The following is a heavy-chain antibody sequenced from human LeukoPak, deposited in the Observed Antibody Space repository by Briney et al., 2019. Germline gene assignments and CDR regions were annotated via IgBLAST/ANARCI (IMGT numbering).Heavy chain of an antibody. CDR2: INTSGGST. D-gene: IGHD3-10*01. Sequence: PGGSLRLSCAASGFTFGSYVMSWVRQAPGKGLEWVSSINTSGGSTYYADSVKGRFTISRDNSKNTLYLQMDSLRAEDTAVYYCARVSRSSGSHYYYYYGMDVWGQGTAVTVSS. CDR1: GFTFGSYV. J-gene: IGHJ6*02. V-gene: IGHV3-23*01. CDR3: ARVSRSSGSHYYYYYGMDV.